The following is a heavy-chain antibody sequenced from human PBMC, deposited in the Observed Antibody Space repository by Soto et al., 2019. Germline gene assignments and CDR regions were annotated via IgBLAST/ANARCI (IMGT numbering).Heavy chain of an antibody. Sequence: SETLSLTCSVSGASISSGDNSWNWIRQSPGRGLEWIGYIYHSGHTDYNPSLKSRVTMSVDASKNQFSLRLTSMTAADTAVYYCVASLAASGLNWLDPWGRGTLVTVSS. CDR1: GASISSGDNS. D-gene: IGHD6-13*01. CDR3: VASLAASGLNWLDP. CDR2: IYHSGHT. V-gene: IGHV4-30-2*06. J-gene: IGHJ5*02.